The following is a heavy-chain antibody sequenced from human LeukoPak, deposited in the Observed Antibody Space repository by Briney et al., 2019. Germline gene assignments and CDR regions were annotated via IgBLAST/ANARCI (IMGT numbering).Heavy chain of an antibody. CDR3: AKDPGGSYFNWYFDL. D-gene: IGHD1-26*01. CDR2: ISGSGGST. CDR1: GFTFSSYA. V-gene: IGHV3-23*01. Sequence: PGGSLRLSCAASGFTFSSYAMSWVRQAPGKGLEWVSAISGSGGSTYYADSVKGRFTISRDNSKNTLYLQMNSLRAEDTAVYYCAKDPGGSYFNWYFDLWGRGTLVTVSS. J-gene: IGHJ2*01.